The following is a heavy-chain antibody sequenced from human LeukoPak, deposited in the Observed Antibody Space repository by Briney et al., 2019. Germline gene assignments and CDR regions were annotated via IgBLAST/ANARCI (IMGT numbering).Heavy chain of an antibody. Sequence: PGGSLRLSSAASGNYCIHWVRQVRGKGLVWVSHINSDGSWTSYADSVKGRFTISKDNAKNTVYLQMNSLRAEDTAVYYCVSFYETYWGRGTLVTVSS. J-gene: IGHJ4*02. CDR1: GNYC. CDR3: VSFYETY. CDR2: INSDGSWT. V-gene: IGHV3-74*01. D-gene: IGHD2/OR15-2a*01.